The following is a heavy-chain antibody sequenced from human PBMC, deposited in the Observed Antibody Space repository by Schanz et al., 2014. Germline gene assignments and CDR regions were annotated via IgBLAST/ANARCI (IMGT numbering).Heavy chain of an antibody. CDR2: INTGSGDT. V-gene: IGHV1-8*01. CDR1: GFNFNNYD. Sequence: QVQLVQSGAEVKKPGASVKVSCTASGFNFNNYDINWVRQATGQGLEWMGWINTGSGDTKYSQNFQGRVTMTADTSTNTAYMELRSLRSEDTAVYSCARGIGGYGANNYFDYWGQGTLVTVSS. J-gene: IGHJ4*02. D-gene: IGHD5-12*01. CDR3: ARGIGGYGANNYFDY.